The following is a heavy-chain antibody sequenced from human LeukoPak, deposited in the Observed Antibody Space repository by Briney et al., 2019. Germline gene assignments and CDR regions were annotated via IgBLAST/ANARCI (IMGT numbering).Heavy chain of an antibody. CDR2: IYYSGST. CDR3: ARGSDDYVWGSYRYTFDY. J-gene: IGHJ4*02. CDR1: GGSISSGDYY. D-gene: IGHD3-16*02. V-gene: IGHV4-61*08. Sequence: SETLSLTCTVSGGSISSGDYYWSWIRQPPGKGLEWIGYIYYSGSTNYNPSLKSRVTISVDTSKNQFSLKLSSVTAADTAVYYCARGSDDYVWGSYRYTFDYWGQGTLVTVSS.